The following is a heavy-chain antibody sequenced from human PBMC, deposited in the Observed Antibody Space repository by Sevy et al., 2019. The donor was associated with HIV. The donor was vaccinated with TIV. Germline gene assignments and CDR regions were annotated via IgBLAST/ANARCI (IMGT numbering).Heavy chain of an antibody. CDR3: AKDNHYDSRGYYYGMRPSEGAFDI. CDR2: ISGSGGST. V-gene: IGHV3-23*01. J-gene: IGHJ3*02. CDR1: GFNFGSYA. Sequence: GGSLRLSCAASGFNFGSYAMSWVRQAPGKGLEWVSAISGSGGSTYYADSVKGRFTISRDNSKNTLDLQRNSLRAEDTAIYYCAKDNHYDSRGYYYGMRPSEGAFDIWGQGTMVTVSS. D-gene: IGHD3-22*01.